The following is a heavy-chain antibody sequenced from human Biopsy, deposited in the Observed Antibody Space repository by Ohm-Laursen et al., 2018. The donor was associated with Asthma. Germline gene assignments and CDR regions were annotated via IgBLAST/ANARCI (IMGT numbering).Heavy chain of an antibody. CDR3: AKDRVAGRSYYFDY. CDR2: ILFDGRKV. D-gene: IGHD6-13*01. V-gene: IGHV3-30*18. J-gene: IGHJ4*02. CDR1: GFNFHNYG. Sequence: SLRLSCSASGFNFHNYGMNWVRRAPGKGLEWVAQILFDGRKVNYPDSVKGRFTISRDNSKNMVYLQMNSLRPEDTAVYYCAKDRVAGRSYYFDYWGQGSLVSVSS.